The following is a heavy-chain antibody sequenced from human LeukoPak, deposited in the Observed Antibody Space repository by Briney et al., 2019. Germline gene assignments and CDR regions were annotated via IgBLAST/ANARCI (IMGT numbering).Heavy chain of an antibody. CDR1: GFTFSSYA. J-gene: IGHJ3*02. D-gene: IGHD3-3*01. CDR3: AKSDFWSGHIGGYAFDI. V-gene: IGHV3-23*01. Sequence: GGSLRLSCAASGFTFSSYAMSWVRQAPGKGLEWVSAISGSGGSTYYADSVKGRFTISRDNSKNTLYLQMNSLRAEDTAVYYCAKSDFWSGHIGGYAFDIWGQGTMVTVSS. CDR2: ISGSGGST.